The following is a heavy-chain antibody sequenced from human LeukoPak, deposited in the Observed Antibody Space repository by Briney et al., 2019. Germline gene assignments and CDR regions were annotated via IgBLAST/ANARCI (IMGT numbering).Heavy chain of an antibody. J-gene: IGHJ5*02. CDR1: GYTFTSYG. CDR2: ISAYNGNT. D-gene: IGHD3-10*01. Sequence: ASVKVSCKASGYTFTSYGISWVRQAPGQGLEWMGWISAYNGNTNYAQKFQGRVTMTRDTSTTTVYMELSSLRSEDTAVYYCARGYGSGTYYHLWGQGTLVTVSS. CDR3: ARGYGSGTYYHL. V-gene: IGHV1-18*01.